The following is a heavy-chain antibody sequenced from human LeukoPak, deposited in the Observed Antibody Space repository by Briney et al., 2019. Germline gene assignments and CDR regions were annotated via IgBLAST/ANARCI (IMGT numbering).Heavy chain of an antibody. Sequence: GRSLRLSCAASGFTFSHAWMSWVRQAPGKGLEWVGRIKSKIEGGTTEYAAPVKGRFTISRDDSKNTLYLQMNSLKTEDTAVYYCSSNMVEWGQGTLVTVSS. CDR2: IKSKIEGGTT. D-gene: IGHD4/OR15-4a*01. V-gene: IGHV3-15*01. CDR3: SSNMVE. J-gene: IGHJ4*02. CDR1: GFTFSHAW.